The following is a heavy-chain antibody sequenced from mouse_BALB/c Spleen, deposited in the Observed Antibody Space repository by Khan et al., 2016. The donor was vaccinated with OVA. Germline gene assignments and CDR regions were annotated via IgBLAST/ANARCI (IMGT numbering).Heavy chain of an antibody. V-gene: IGHV3-8*02. Sequence: EVQLQESGPSLVKPSQTLSLTCSVTGDSITSGYWNWIRKFPGNKLEYMGYISYSGSTYYNPSLKSRISITRDTSKNQYYLQLNSVTTEDTATYYCARYVIYYDYDWYFDYWGQGSTLTVSS. CDR3: ARYVIYYDYDWYFDY. CDR1: GDSITSGY. J-gene: IGHJ2*01. CDR2: ISYSGST. D-gene: IGHD2-4*01.